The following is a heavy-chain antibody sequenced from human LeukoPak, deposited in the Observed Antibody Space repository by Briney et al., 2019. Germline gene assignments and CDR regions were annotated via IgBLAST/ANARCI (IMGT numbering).Heavy chain of an antibody. V-gene: IGHV3-33*01. D-gene: IGHD5-12*01. CDR2: IWYDGSNK. CDR3: ARGYSRLSTVFDY. CDR1: GFTFSNYG. Sequence: GGSLRLSCAASGFTFSNYGMHWVRQAPGKGLEWVAVIWYDGSNKYYADSVKGRFTISRDNSKNTLYLQMNSLRAEDTAVYYCARGYSRLSTVFDYWGQGTLVTVSS. J-gene: IGHJ4*02.